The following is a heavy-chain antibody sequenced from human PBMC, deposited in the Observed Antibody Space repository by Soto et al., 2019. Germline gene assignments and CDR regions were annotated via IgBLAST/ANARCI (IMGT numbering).Heavy chain of an antibody. Sequence: GGSLRLSCAASGFTFSSYSMNWVRQAPGKGLEWVSSISSSSSYIYYADSVKGRFTISRDNAKNSLYLQMNSLRAEDTAVYYCARPNVDTAMVPGRYYYYGMDVWGQGTTVTVSS. CDR2: ISSSSSYI. V-gene: IGHV3-21*01. J-gene: IGHJ6*02. CDR1: GFTFSSYS. D-gene: IGHD5-18*01. CDR3: ARPNVDTAMVPGRYYYYGMDV.